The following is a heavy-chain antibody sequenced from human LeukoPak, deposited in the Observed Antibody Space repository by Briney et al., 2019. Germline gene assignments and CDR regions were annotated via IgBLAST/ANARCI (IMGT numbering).Heavy chain of an antibody. CDR3: AKLDSGSYPRMDV. V-gene: IGHV4-34*01. Sequence: PSETLSLTCAVYGGSFSDYYWTWIRQPPGKGLEWIGEIYHSGSTNYNPSLKSRVTISVDTSKNQFSLKLYSVTAADTAVYYCAKLDSGSYPRMDVWGKGTTVTVSS. CDR1: GGSFSDYY. CDR2: IYHSGST. J-gene: IGHJ6*03. D-gene: IGHD1-26*01.